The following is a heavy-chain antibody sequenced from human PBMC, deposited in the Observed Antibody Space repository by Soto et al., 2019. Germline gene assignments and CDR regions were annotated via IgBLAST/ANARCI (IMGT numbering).Heavy chain of an antibody. V-gene: IGHV3-21*01. J-gene: IGHJ3*02. Sequence: GGSLRLSCAASGFPFHTYSINWVRRAPGKGLEWVSSISSTSSPIFYADSVRGRFAISRGNAKNSLYLQMNGLTADDTAVYYCVRGGSGATSGDLFDTWGQGTMVTVSS. CDR2: ISSTSSPI. D-gene: IGHD3-10*01. CDR1: GFPFHTYS. CDR3: VRGGSGATSGDLFDT.